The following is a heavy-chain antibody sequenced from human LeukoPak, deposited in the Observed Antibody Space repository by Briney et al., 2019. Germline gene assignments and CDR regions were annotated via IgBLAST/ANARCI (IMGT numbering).Heavy chain of an antibody. J-gene: IGHJ4*02. CDR1: GFTFSNAW. D-gene: IGHD2-2*01. CDR3: TTDWGSVVPAANDY. Sequence: GGSLRLSCAASGFTFSNAWMSWVRQAPGKGLEWVGRIKSKTDGGTTDYAAPVKGRFTISRDDSKNTLYLQMNSLKTEDTAVYYCTTDWGSVVPAANDYWGQGTLVTVSS. V-gene: IGHV3-15*01. CDR2: IKSKTDGGTT.